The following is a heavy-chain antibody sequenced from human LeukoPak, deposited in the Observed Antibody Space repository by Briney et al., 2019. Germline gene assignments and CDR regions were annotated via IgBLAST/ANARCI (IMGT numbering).Heavy chain of an antibody. J-gene: IGHJ2*01. CDR3: ARGLLGYGDYEASRPYWYFDL. CDR2: IGTAGDT. D-gene: IGHD4-17*01. V-gene: IGHV3-13*01. Sequence: GGSLRLSCAASGFTFSSYDMHWVRQATGKGLEWVSAIGTAGDTYYPGSVKGRFTISRENAKNSLYLQMNSLRAGDTAVYYCARGLLGYGDYEASRPYWYFDLWGRGTLVTVSP. CDR1: GFTFSSYD.